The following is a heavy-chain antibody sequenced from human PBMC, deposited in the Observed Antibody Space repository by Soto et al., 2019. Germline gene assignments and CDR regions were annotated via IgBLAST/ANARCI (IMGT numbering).Heavy chain of an antibody. D-gene: IGHD3-3*01. V-gene: IGHV4-34*01. CDR3: ARGSWSGYYFGYYYMDA. CDR2: INHSGST. Sequence: SETLSLTCAVYGGSFSGYYWSWIRQPPGKGLEWIGEINHSGSTNYNPSLKSRVTISVDTSKNQFSLKLSSVTAADTAVYYCARGSWSGYYFGYYYMDALGIDTTVTISS. J-gene: IGHJ6*03. CDR1: GGSFSGYY.